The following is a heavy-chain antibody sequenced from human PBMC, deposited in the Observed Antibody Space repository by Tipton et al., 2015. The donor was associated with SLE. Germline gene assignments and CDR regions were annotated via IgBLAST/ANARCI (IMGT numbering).Heavy chain of an antibody. D-gene: IGHD1-26*01. CDR1: GGSISSYY. CDR3: AGLAGATAPFDY. CDR2: IYYSGST. J-gene: IGHJ4*02. V-gene: IGHV4-59*01. Sequence: TLSLTCTVSGGSISSYYWSWIRQPPGKGLEWIGYIYYSGSTNYNPSLKSRVTISVDTSKNQFSLKLSSVTAADTAVYYCAGLAGATAPFDYWGQGTLVTVSS.